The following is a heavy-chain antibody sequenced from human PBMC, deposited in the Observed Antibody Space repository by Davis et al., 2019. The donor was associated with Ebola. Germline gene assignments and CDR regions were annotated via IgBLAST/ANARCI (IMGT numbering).Heavy chain of an antibody. CDR3: ARAPNSGSFSDY. CDR2: ISRGSTTI. D-gene: IGHD1-26*01. CDR1: GFMLSDYF. Sequence: PGGSLRLSCAASGFMLSDYFMNWVRQAPGKGLEWVSYISRGSTTIYFADSVKGRFTVSRDNAKNTLYLQMDSLRAEDTAIYYCARAPNSGSFSDYWGQGTLVTVSS. V-gene: IGHV3-11*01. J-gene: IGHJ4*02.